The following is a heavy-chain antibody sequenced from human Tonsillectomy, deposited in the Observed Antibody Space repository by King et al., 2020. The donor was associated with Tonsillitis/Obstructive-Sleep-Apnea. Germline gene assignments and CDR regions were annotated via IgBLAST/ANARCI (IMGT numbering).Heavy chain of an antibody. CDR3: TRRHDGGFSEPNSYYYNYLDV. D-gene: IGHD1-14*01. J-gene: IGHJ6*03. CDR2: IRSKAYGGTT. V-gene: IGHV3-49*04. Sequence: VQLVESGGGLVQPGRSLRLSCTTSGFPFGDYVMSWVRQAPGKGLEWVGFIRSKAYGGTTEYAASVKSRFTISRDDSKSVAYLQMNSLKTEDTAVYYCTRRHDGGFSEPNSYYYNYLDVWGKGTTVTVSS. CDR1: GFPFGDYV.